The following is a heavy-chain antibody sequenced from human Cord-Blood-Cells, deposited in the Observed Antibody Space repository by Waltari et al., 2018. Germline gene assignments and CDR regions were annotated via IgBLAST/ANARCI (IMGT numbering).Heavy chain of an antibody. D-gene: IGHD1-26*01. J-gene: IGHJ4*02. V-gene: IGHV1-2*04. CDR1: GYTFTGYY. Sequence: QVQLVQSGAEVKKPGASVKVSCKASGYTFTGYYMNWVRQAPGQGLEWMGWINPNSGGTNYAQKFQGWVTMTRDTSISTAYMELSRLRSDDTAVYYCARVFRYGSGSPYYFDYWGQGTLVTVSS. CDR3: ARVFRYGSGSPYYFDY. CDR2: INPNSGGT.